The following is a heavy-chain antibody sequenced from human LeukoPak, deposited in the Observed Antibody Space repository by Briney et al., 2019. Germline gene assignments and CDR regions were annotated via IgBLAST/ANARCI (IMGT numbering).Heavy chain of an antibody. V-gene: IGHV3-53*01. CDR2: IYSGGRT. Sequence: GGSLRLSCAASGFTVSSNYVSWVREAPGKGLEWVSVIYSGGRTYYADSAKGRFTISRDNSKNTLYLQMNSLRAEDTAVYYCARDAGSPNDYRRFYYYGMDVWGQGTTVTVSS. J-gene: IGHJ6*02. D-gene: IGHD4-11*01. CDR1: GFTVSSNY. CDR3: ARDAGSPNDYRRFYYYGMDV.